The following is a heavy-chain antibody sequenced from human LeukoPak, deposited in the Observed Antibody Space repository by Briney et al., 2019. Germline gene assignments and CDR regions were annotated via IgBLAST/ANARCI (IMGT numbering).Heavy chain of an antibody. CDR2: YVSGAT. Sequence: YVSGATYYADSVKGRFTISRDNSENTLYLQMKSLRAEDTAVYYCARGDGYNFFDYWGQGTLVTVSS. J-gene: IGHJ4*02. V-gene: IGHV3-53*01. CDR3: ARGDGYNFFDY. D-gene: IGHD5-24*01.